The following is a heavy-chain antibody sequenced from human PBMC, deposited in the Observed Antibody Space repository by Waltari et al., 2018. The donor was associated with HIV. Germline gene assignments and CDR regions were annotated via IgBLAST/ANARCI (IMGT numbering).Heavy chain of an antibody. CDR3: ARMIVVVVAATGAFES. D-gene: IGHD2-15*01. CDR2: IKQDGSEK. V-gene: IGHV3-7*01. CDR1: GFSFSTYW. Sequence: EVQLVESGGGLVQPGGSLGVSWAASGFSFSTYWMSWVRQAPGKGLEWVANIKQDGSEKYYVDSVKGRFTISRDNAKNSLYLQMNSLRAEDTAVYYCARMIVVVVAATGAFESWGQGTMVTVSS. J-gene: IGHJ3*02.